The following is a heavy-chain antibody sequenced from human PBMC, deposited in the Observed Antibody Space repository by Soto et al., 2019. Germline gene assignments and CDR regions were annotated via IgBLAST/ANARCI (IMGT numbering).Heavy chain of an antibody. V-gene: IGHV4-59*01. D-gene: IGHD5-12*01. CDR3: ARVGDGYNWDFDY. J-gene: IGHJ4*02. CDR1: GASMSPYY. CDR2: VYYRGTT. Sequence: ASETLSLPCSVSGASMSPYYWTWVRQPPGKGLEWIANVYYRGTTNYNSSLKSRVTISVATSNNQFSLIMTSVTAADTAIYYCARVGDGYNWDFDYWGQGTLVTVS.